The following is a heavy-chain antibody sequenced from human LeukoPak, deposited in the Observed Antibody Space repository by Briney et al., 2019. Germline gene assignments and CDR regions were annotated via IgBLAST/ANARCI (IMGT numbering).Heavy chain of an antibody. J-gene: IGHJ3*02. CDR3: ATSPPVVPAAITAFDI. CDR2: IYIGGST. Sequence: SETLSLTCIVSGGSISSYYWNWIRQSAGKGLEWIGRIYIGGSTSYNPSLKSRVTMSVDTSKIQFSLNLTSVTAADTAVYYCATSPPVVPAAITAFDIWGQGQWSPSLQ. V-gene: IGHV4-4*07. CDR1: GGSISSYY. D-gene: IGHD2-2*01.